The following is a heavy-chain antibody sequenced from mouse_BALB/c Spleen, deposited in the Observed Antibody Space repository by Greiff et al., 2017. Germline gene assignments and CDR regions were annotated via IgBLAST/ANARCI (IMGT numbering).Heavy chain of an antibody. CDR3: AEITTVAY. CDR1: GFSLTSYG. J-gene: IGHJ3*01. CDR2: IWSGGST. Sequence: VKLMESGPGLVQPSQSLSITCTASGFSLTSYGVHWVRQSPGKGLEWLGVIWSGGSTDYNAAFISRLSISKDNSKSQVFFKMNSLQANDTAIYYCAEITTVAYWGQGTLVTVSA. V-gene: IGHV2-2*02. D-gene: IGHD2-4*01.